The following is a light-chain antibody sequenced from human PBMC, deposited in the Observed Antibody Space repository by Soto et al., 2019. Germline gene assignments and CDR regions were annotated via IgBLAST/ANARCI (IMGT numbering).Light chain of an antibody. J-gene: IGKJ1*01. V-gene: IGKV3-20*01. Sequence: EIVLTQSPGSLSLSPGERATLSCRASQSVDSSFFAWYQQKPGQAPRLLIYGASNRATGIPYRFSGRGSGTDFHLTITGLEPDDFAVYYCQQYVSSVTFGQGTKVEIK. CDR1: QSVDSSF. CDR3: QQYVSSVT. CDR2: GAS.